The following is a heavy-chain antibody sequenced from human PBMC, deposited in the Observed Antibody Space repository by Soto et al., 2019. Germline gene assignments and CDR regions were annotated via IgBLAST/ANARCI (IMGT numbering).Heavy chain of an antibody. CDR1: GLTFGSYA. V-gene: IGHV3-23*01. J-gene: IGHJ4*02. CDR3: AATYYDFWSGYSRGGSFDY. D-gene: IGHD3-3*01. CDR2: ISGSGAST. Sequence: EVQLLESGGGLVQPGWSLRLSCAASGLTFGSYAMSWVRQTPGKGLEWVSAISGSGASTHYADSVKGRVTISRDNSKNTLYLQMNSLRAEDTAVYYCAATYYDFWSGYSRGGSFDYWGQGTLVTVSS.